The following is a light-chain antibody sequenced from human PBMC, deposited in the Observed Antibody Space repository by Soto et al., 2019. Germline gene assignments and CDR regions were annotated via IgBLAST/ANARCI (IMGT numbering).Light chain of an antibody. J-gene: IGLJ1*01. Sequence: QSALTQPASVSGSPGQSITISCTGTSTDIGRYDYVSWYQLHPGNAPKLMVFEVNYRPSGVSYRFSGSKFGNTASLTISGLQAEDEADYFCSSYSISTAYLFGTGTKLTVL. V-gene: IGLV2-14*01. CDR1: STDIGRYDY. CDR3: SSYSISTAYL. CDR2: EVN.